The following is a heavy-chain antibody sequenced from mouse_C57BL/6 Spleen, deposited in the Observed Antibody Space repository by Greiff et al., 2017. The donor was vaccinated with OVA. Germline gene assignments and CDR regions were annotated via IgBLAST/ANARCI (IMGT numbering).Heavy chain of an antibody. V-gene: IGHV1-61*01. CDR2: IYPSDSET. D-gene: IGHD4-1*01. CDR1: GYTFTSYW. CDR3: ARRGTGAWFAY. Sequence: QVQLKQPGAELVRPGSSVKLSCKASGYTFTSYWMDWVKQRPGQGLEWIGNIYPSDSETHYNQKFKNKATLTVDKSSSTAYMQLSSLTSEDSAVYYCARRGTGAWFAYWGQGTLVTVSA. J-gene: IGHJ3*01.